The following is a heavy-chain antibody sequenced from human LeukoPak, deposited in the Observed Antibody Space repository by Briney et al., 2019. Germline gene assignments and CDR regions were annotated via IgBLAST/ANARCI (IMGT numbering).Heavy chain of an antibody. CDR2: IKQDGSEK. CDR1: GFTFSSYW. J-gene: IGHJ3*02. V-gene: IGHV3-7*01. D-gene: IGHD3-3*01. Sequence: PGGSLRLSCAASGFTFSSYWMSWVRQAPGKGLEWVANIKQDGSEKYYVDSVKGRFTISRDNAKNSLYLQMNSLRAEDTAVYYCAREGALTIFGVVNAFDIWGQGTMVTVSS. CDR3: AREGALTIFGVVNAFDI.